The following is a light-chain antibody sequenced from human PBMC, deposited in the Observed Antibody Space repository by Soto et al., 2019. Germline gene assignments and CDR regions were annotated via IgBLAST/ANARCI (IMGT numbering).Light chain of an antibody. Sequence: EDVVTKSRATVSLSRGDRAALACKASQTVHNYLAWYQQKPGQAPRLHIHDASRRATGTSDRFIGSGSGTGFSLAVTLLEPEDLSVYYSEPYGSPPQRFGSGTKVDI. CDR2: DAS. J-gene: IGKJ1*01. CDR1: QTVHNY. V-gene: IGKV3-20*01. CDR3: EPYGSPPQR.